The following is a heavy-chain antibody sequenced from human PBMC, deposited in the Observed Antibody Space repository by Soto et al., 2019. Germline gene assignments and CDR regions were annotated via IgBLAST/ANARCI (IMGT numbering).Heavy chain of an antibody. V-gene: IGHV4-59*08. CDR1: GGYISSYY. CDR3: ARRWGRTFDY. D-gene: IGHD1-26*01. CDR2: IYYSGST. J-gene: IGHJ4*02. Sequence: SETLSLTCTVSGGYISSYYWSWIRQPPGKGLEWIGYIYYSGSTNYNPSLKSRVTIPVDTSKNQFSLKLSSVTAADTAVYYCARRWGRTFDYWGQGTLVTVSS.